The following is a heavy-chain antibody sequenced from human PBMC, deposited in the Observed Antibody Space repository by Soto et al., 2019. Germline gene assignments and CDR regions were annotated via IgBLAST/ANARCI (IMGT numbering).Heavy chain of an antibody. V-gene: IGHV3-33*01. J-gene: IGHJ4*02. D-gene: IGHD5-12*01. CDR1: GFTFSSYG. CDR2: IWYDGSNK. CDR3: AREEMATIDLAY. Sequence: SLRLSCAASGFTFSSYGMHWVRQAPGKGLEWVAVIWYDGSNKYYADSVKGRFTISRDNSKNTLYLQMNSLRAEDTAVYYCAREEMATIDLAYWGQGTLVTVSS.